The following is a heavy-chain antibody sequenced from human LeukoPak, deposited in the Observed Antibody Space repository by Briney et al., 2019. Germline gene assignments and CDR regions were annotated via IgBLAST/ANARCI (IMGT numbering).Heavy chain of an antibody. CDR3: ARQYYDYVWGTHPYYFDY. Sequence: SETLSLTCTVSGGSITNYYWSWIRQPPGKGLEWIGYIHYSGSTKYKSSLKSRVTISVDTSKNQFSLKLSSVTAADTAVYYCARQYYDYVWGTHPYYFDYWGQGTLVTVSS. V-gene: IGHV4-59*12. J-gene: IGHJ4*02. CDR2: IHYSGST. CDR1: GGSITNYY. D-gene: IGHD3-16*01.